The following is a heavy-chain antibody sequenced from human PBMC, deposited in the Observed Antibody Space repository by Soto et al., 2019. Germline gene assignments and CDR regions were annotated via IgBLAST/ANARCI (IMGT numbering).Heavy chain of an antibody. CDR2: IYHSGST. CDR1: GGSITSDDNW. D-gene: IGHD6-13*01. J-gene: IGHJ4*02. CDR3: VSSSWYSLDY. V-gene: IGHV4-4*02. Sequence: QVQLQESGPGLVKPSGTLSLTCTVSGGSITSDDNWCRWVRQPPGKGLEWIGEIYHSGSTNYNPSLNSRVTISVAKSKNQFSLKLTSVTAADTAVYYCVSSSWYSLDYWGQGTRVTVSS.